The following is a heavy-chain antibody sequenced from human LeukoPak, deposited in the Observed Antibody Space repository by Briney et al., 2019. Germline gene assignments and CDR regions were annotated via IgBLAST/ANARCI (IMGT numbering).Heavy chain of an antibody. CDR2: ISSSGSTI. CDR1: GFTFSDYY. V-gene: IGHV3-11*04. Sequence: PGGSLRLSCAASGFTFSDYYMSWIRQAPGKGLEWVSYISSSGSTIYYADSVKGRFTISRDNAKNSLYLQMNSLRAEDTAVYYCARVYDFWSGYYYFDYWGQGTLVTVSS. CDR3: ARVYDFWSGYYYFDY. J-gene: IGHJ4*02. D-gene: IGHD3-3*01.